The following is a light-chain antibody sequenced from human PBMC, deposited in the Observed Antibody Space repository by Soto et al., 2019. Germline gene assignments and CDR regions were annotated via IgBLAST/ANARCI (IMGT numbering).Light chain of an antibody. CDR1: SSDVGGYNY. CDR3: SSYTSSSSNFV. Sequence: QSALTQPASVSGSPGQSITISCTGSSSDVGGYNYVSWYQHHPGKAPQLMIYEVSNRPSGVSNRFSGSKSGNTASLTISGLQAEDEADYYCSSYTSSSSNFVFGSGTKLTVL. CDR2: EVS. J-gene: IGLJ1*01. V-gene: IGLV2-14*01.